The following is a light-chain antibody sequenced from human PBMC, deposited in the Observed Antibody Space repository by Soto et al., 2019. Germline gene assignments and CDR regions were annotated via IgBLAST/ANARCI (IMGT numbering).Light chain of an antibody. CDR3: QQYNSYSWT. CDR1: QDISSF. V-gene: IGKV1-5*01. J-gene: IGKJ1*01. Sequence: DIQMTQCASTLSASVGDRVTISCRASQDISSFLAWYQHKPGKAPKLLIYDASTLQTGVPSRFRGSGFGTEFTLTISSLQPDDFATYYCQQYNSYSWTFGQGTKVDNK. CDR2: DAS.